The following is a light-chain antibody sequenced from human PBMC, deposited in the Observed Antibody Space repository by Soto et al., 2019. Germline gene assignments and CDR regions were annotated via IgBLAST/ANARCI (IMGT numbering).Light chain of an antibody. J-gene: IGLJ2*01. CDR2: SNN. V-gene: IGLV1-44*01. CDR3: VAWDDSLNGYVV. CDR1: SSNIGRNT. Sequence: QAVLTQPPSASRTPGQRVTISCSGSSSNIGRNTVNWYQQLPVTAPKLVIDSNNQRPSGVPDRFSGSKSGTSASLAISGLQSEDEADYYCVAWDDSLNGYVVFGGGTKVTVL.